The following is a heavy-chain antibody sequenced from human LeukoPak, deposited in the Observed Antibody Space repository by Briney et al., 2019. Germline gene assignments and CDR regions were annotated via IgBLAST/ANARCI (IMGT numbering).Heavy chain of an antibody. CDR3: ARDPKYDYVWGSYRPEEGYFDY. Sequence: ASVKVSCKASGYTFTSYGISWVRQAPGQGLEWMGWISAYNGNTNYAQKLQGRVTMTTDTSTSTAYMELRSPRSDDTAVYYCARDPKYDYVWGSYRPEEGYFDYWGQGTLVTVSS. V-gene: IGHV1-18*04. CDR1: GYTFTSYG. J-gene: IGHJ4*02. CDR2: ISAYNGNT. D-gene: IGHD3-16*02.